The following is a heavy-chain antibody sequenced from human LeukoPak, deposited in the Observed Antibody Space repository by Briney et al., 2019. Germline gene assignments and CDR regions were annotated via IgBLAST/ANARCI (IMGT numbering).Heavy chain of an antibody. D-gene: IGHD6-19*01. CDR1: GFTFSGYA. CDR2: ISGSGGST. J-gene: IGHJ4*02. Sequence: GGSLRLSCAASGFTFSGYAMSWVRQAPGKGLEWVSAISGSGGSTYYADSVKGRFTISRDNSKNTLYLQMNSLRAEDTAVYYCAKGRREQWLVPLDYWGQGTLVTVSS. V-gene: IGHV3-23*01. CDR3: AKGRREQWLVPLDY.